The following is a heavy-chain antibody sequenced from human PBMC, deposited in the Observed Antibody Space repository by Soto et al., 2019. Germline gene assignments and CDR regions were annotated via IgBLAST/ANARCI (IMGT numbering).Heavy chain of an antibody. Sequence: GGSLIVSWASSGFTFSYYYMILLRPAPGKGLEWVSYISSSGSTIYYADSVKGRFTISRDNAKNSLYLQMNSLRAEDTAVYYCARTAAYDFWSGYFNFDYWGQGTLVTVSS. CDR1: GFTFSYYY. CDR3: ARTAAYDFWSGYFNFDY. J-gene: IGHJ4*02. V-gene: IGHV3-11*01. D-gene: IGHD3-3*01. CDR2: ISSSGSTI.